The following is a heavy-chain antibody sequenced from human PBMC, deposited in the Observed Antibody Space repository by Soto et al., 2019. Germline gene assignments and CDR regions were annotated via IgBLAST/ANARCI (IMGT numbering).Heavy chain of an antibody. CDR3: ARVRVIEYQLLLIDY. Sequence: ASVKVSYKASGYTFTSYGISWVRQAPGQGLEWMGWISAYNGNTNYGQKLQGRVTMTTDSSTSTAYMELRSLRSDDTAFYYCARVRVIEYQLLLIDYWGQGTLVTVSS. D-gene: IGHD2-2*01. CDR1: GYTFTSYG. J-gene: IGHJ4*02. V-gene: IGHV1-18*01. CDR2: ISAYNGNT.